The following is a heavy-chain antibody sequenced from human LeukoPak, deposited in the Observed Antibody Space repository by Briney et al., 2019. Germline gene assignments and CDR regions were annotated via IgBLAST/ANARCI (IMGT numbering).Heavy chain of an antibody. CDR2: INSDESST. V-gene: IGHV3-74*01. CDR1: GFTFSSYW. CDR3: ASRYSYCAMDV. J-gene: IGHJ6*04. Sequence: GGSLRLSCAASGFTFSSYWMHWVRQAPGKGLVWVSRINSDESSTSYADSVKGRFTISRDNAKNTLYLQMNSLRVEDTAVYYCASRYSYCAMDVWGKGTTVTVSS.